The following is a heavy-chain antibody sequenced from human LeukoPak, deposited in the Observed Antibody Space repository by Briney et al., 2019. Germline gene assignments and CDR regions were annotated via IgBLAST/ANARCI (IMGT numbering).Heavy chain of an antibody. Sequence: PGGSLRLSCTASGFTFGDYAMSWVRQAPGKGLEWVSFIRGKAYGGATEYAASVKGRFTISGDDSKSIAYLQMNSLKTEDTAVYYCTRGGSGTFYWGQGTLVTVSS. V-gene: IGHV3-49*04. CDR3: TRGGSGTFY. D-gene: IGHD3-10*01. CDR2: IRGKAYGGAT. CDR1: GFTFGDYA. J-gene: IGHJ4*02.